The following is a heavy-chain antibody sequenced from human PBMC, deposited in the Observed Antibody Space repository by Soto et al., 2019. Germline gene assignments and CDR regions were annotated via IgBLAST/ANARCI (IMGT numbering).Heavy chain of an antibody. CDR3: ARDFYDSVGYTWFDS. Sequence: ETLSLPCTVSGDTSTSYYWGWIRQAPGKGLEWIGHIHNSGTSTHNPSLNGRVTISIDMSKKQFSLKLTSLTSADTAVYYCARDFYDSVGYTWFDSWSQGTLVTVSS. J-gene: IGHJ5*01. CDR1: GDTSTSYY. V-gene: IGHV4-59*01. D-gene: IGHD3-22*01. CDR2: IHNSGTS.